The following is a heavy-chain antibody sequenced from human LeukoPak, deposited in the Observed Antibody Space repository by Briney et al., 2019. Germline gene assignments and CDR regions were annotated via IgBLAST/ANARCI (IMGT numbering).Heavy chain of an antibody. CDR2: FYYSGST. V-gene: IGHV4-59*01. D-gene: IGHD1-26*01. CDR3: ARGGSLVGTTPHDTFDI. CDR1: GGSISNYY. Sequence: SETLSLTCTVSGGSISNYYWSWIRQPPGKALEWIGYFYYSGSTNYNPSLKSRVTLSVDTSKNQFSLNPSSVTAADTAVYYCARGGSLVGTTPHDTFDIWGQGTMVTVSS. J-gene: IGHJ3*02.